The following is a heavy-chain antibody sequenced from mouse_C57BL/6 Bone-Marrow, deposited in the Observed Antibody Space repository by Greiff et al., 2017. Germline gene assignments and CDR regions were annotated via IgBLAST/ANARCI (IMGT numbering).Heavy chain of an antibody. CDR2: IYPGSGST. J-gene: IGHJ3*01. Sequence: VQLQQPGAELVKPGASVKMSCKASGYTFTSYWITWVKQRPGQGLEWIGDIYPGSGSTNYNEKFKSKATLTVDTAPSTAYMQLSSLTSEDSAVYYCARSEGYGYREGPFAYWGQGTLVTVSA. D-gene: IGHD2-2*01. CDR3: ARSEGYGYREGPFAY. V-gene: IGHV1-55*01. CDR1: GYTFTSYW.